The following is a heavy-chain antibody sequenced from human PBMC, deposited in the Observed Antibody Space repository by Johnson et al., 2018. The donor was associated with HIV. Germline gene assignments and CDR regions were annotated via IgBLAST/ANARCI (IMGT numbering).Heavy chain of an antibody. V-gene: IGHV3-33*01. D-gene: IGHD1-26*01. J-gene: IGHJ3*02. CDR2: IWYDGSNK. CDR3: ARAAYSGSHHDAFDI. Sequence: QVQLVESGGGVVQPGRSLRLSCAASGFTFSSYGMHWVRQAPGKGLEWVAVIWYDGSNKYYADSVKGRFTISRDNAKNSLYLQMNSLRAEDTAVYYCARAAYSGSHHDAFDIWGQGTMVTVSS. CDR1: GFTFSSYG.